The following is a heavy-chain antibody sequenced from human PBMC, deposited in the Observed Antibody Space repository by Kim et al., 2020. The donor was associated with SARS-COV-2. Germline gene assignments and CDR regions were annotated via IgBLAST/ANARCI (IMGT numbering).Heavy chain of an antibody. CDR2: IIPILGIA. CDR1: GGTFSSYA. D-gene: IGHD3-10*01. Sequence: AVKVSCKASGGTFSSYAISWVRQAPGQGLEWMGRIIPILGIANYAQKFQGRVTITADKSTSTAYMELSSLRSEDTAVYYCARDKVVRGGLFDYWGQGTLVTVSS. V-gene: IGHV1-69*04. CDR3: ARDKVVRGGLFDY. J-gene: IGHJ4*02.